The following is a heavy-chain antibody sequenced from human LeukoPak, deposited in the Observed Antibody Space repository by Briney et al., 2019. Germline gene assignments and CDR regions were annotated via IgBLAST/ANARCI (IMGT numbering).Heavy chain of an antibody. CDR3: ARGDIVATITRGDFYYYMDV. CDR2: INPSGGST. V-gene: IGHV1-46*01. CDR1: GYTFTSYY. Sequence: APVKVSCKASGYTFTSYYMHWVRQAPGQGLEWMGIINPSGGSTSYAQKFQGRVTMTRDMSTSTVYMELSSLRSEDTAVYYCARGDIVATITRGDFYYYMDVWGKGTTVTVSS. J-gene: IGHJ6*03. D-gene: IGHD5-12*01.